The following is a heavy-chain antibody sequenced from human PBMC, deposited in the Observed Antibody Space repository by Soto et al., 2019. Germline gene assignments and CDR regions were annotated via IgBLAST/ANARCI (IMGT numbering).Heavy chain of an antibody. V-gene: IGHV1-18*01. CDR2: ISVNNGNT. D-gene: IGHD3-10*01. Sequence: VKVSCKASGYTFTSYGISWVRQAPGQGLEWMGWISVNNGNTNYAQKLQGRVTMTTDTSTSTAYMELRSLRSDDTAVYYCARGKSYGSGSYEGGGTFDIWGQGTMVTVSS. CDR3: ARGKSYGSGSYEGGGTFDI. CDR1: GYTFTSYG. J-gene: IGHJ3*02.